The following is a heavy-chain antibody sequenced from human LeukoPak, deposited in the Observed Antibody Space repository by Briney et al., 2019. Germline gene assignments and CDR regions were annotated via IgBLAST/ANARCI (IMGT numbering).Heavy chain of an antibody. CDR2: ISYDGSNK. Sequence: GGSLRLSCAASGFTFSSYAMHWVRQAPGKGPEWVALISYDGSNKYYADSVKGRFTISRDNSENTLYLQMNNLTPEDTAVFYCARDRSTTGSYSDYWGQGTLVSVSS. J-gene: IGHJ4*02. CDR1: GFTFSSYA. CDR3: ARDRSTTGSYSDY. D-gene: IGHD1-26*01. V-gene: IGHV3-30-3*01.